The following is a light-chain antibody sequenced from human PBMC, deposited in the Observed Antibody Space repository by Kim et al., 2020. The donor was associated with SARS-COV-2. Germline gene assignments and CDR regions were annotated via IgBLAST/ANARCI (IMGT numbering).Light chain of an antibody. CDR1: QGINNF. V-gene: IGKV1-27*01. CDR2: AAS. CDR3: QKYNGAPWT. J-gene: IGKJ1*01. Sequence: DIQMTQSPSSLSASVGDRVTITCRASQGINNFVAWYQHRPGKAPRVLIYAASTLHSRVPSRFSGSGSGTDFTLTISSLQPEDVATYYCQKYNGAPWTFGQGTKVEVK.